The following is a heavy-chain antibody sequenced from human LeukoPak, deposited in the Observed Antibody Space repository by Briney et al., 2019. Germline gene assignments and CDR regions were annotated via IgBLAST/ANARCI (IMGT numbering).Heavy chain of an antibody. J-gene: IGHJ4*02. D-gene: IGHD5-12*01. CDR2: IKQDGSAK. V-gene: IGHV3-7*01. CDR1: GFTFRRYW. CDR3: ARVEASGYDYGAFDY. Sequence: PGGSLRLSCAASGFTFRRYWMSWVRQAPGKELQWVANIKQDGSAKYYVDSVKGRFTISRDNAKNSLYLQMNSLRAEDTAVYYCARVEASGYDYGAFDYWGQGTLVTVSS.